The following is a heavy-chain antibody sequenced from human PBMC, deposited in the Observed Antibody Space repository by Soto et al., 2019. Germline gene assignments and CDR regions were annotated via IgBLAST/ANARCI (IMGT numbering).Heavy chain of an antibody. Sequence: QVQQVESGGGVVQPGRSLRLSCAASGFTFSSYGRHWVRQAPGKGLEWVAVIWYDGSNKYYADSVKGRFTISRDNSKNTLYLQMNSLRAEDTAVYYCARDIAVAGTHYYYYGMDVWGQRTTVTVSS. CDR3: ARDIAVAGTHYYYYGMDV. V-gene: IGHV3-33*01. J-gene: IGHJ6*02. CDR1: GFTFSSYG. D-gene: IGHD6-19*01. CDR2: IWYDGSNK.